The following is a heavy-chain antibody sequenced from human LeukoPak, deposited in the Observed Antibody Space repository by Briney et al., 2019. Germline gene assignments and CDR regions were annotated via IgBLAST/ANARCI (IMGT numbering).Heavy chain of an antibody. CDR2: ISYDGSNK. D-gene: IGHD3-16*01. CDR1: GFTFSSYG. CDR3: AKDFGFKSVYYYYGMDV. Sequence: GGSLRLSCAASGFTFSSYGMHWVRQAPGKGLEWVAVISYDGSNKYYADSVKGRFTISRDNSKNTLYLQMNGLRAEDTAVYYCAKDFGFKSVYYYYGMDVWGQGTTVTVSS. J-gene: IGHJ6*02. V-gene: IGHV3-30*18.